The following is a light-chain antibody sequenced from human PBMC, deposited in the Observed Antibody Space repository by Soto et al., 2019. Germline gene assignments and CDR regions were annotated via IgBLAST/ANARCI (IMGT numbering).Light chain of an antibody. Sequence: EIVMTQSPATLSVPPGGRATLSCWASQSVSSNLAWYQQKPGQAPRLLIYGASTRATGIPARFSGSGSGTEFTLTISSLQPDDFATYYCQQYNSYSRKFGQGTKVDIK. CDR3: QQYNSYSRK. CDR2: GAS. CDR1: QSVSSN. J-gene: IGKJ1*01. V-gene: IGKV3D-15*01.